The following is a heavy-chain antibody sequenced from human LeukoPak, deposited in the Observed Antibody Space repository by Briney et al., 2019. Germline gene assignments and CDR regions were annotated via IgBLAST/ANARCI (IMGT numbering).Heavy chain of an antibody. CDR2: INHSGST. D-gene: IGHD6-19*01. V-gene: IGHV4-34*01. J-gene: IGHJ4*02. Sequence: PSETLSLACAVYGGSFSGYYWSWIRQPPGKGLEWIGEINHSGSTNYNPSLKSRVTISVDTSKNQFSLKLSSVTAADTAVYYCARGLQWLVKYYFDYWGQGTLVTVSS. CDR1: GGSFSGYY. CDR3: ARGLQWLVKYYFDY.